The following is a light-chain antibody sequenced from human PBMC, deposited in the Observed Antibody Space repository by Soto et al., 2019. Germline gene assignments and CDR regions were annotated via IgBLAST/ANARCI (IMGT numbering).Light chain of an antibody. J-gene: IGKJ1*01. CDR3: QKYNNWPRP. Sequence: EIVMTQSPATLSVSPGERATLSCRASQSVSSNLAWYQQKPGQAPRLLIYGASTRATGIPARFSGSGSGTEFTLTISSLQSEDFAVYYCQKYNNWPRPFGQGTKADIK. V-gene: IGKV3-15*01. CDR2: GAS. CDR1: QSVSSN.